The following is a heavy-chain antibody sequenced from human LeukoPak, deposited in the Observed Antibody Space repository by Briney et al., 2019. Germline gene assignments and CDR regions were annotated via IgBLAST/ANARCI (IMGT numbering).Heavy chain of an antibody. V-gene: IGHV3-30*02. Sequence: GSLRLSCAASGINFRGSGMHWVRQAPGKGLEWVTFIQNDGSDKYYAASVKGRFTISRDNSKNTVYLHMASLRADDTALYYCAREGGRAVPGRFDQWGQGTLVTVSS. J-gene: IGHJ4*02. D-gene: IGHD6-13*01. CDR2: IQNDGSDK. CDR3: AREGGRAVPGRFDQ. CDR1: GINFRGSG.